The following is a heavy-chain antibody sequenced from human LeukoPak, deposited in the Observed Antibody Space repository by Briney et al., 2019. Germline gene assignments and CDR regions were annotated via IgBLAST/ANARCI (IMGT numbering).Heavy chain of an antibody. D-gene: IGHD6-19*01. V-gene: IGHV3-53*01. Sequence: GGSLRLSCAASGFTVSSNYMSWVRQAPGKGLEWVSVIYSGGSTYYADSVKGRFTIPRDNSKNTLYLQMNSLRAEDTAVYYCARARPQYSSGWYFDYWGQGTLVTVSS. CDR1: GFTVSSNY. J-gene: IGHJ4*02. CDR3: ARARPQYSSGWYFDY. CDR2: IYSGGST.